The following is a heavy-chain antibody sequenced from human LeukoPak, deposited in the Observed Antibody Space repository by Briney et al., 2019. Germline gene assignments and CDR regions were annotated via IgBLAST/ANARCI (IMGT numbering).Heavy chain of an antibody. D-gene: IGHD3-3*01. CDR3: ARAEAHYDFWSGYYYFDY. CDR2: ISSSSSYT. Sequence: GGSLRLSCAASGFTFSDYYMSWIRQAPGKGLEWVSYISSSSSYTNYADSVKGRFTISRDNAKNSLYPQMNSLRAEDTAVYYCARAEAHYDFWSGYYYFDYWGQGTLVTVSS. V-gene: IGHV3-11*06. J-gene: IGHJ4*02. CDR1: GFTFSDYY.